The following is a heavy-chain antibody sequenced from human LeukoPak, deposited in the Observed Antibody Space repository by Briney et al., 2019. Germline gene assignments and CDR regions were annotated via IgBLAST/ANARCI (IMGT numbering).Heavy chain of an antibody. CDR1: GGSISSYY. Sequence: SETLSLTCTVSGGSISSYYWSWIRQPPGEGLEWIGYIYYSGSTNYNPSLKSRVTISVDTSKNQSSLKLSSVTAADTAVYYCARHIFWEFYFDHWGQGTLVTVSS. CDR3: ARHIFWEFYFDH. V-gene: IGHV4-59*08. D-gene: IGHD3-10*02. J-gene: IGHJ4*02. CDR2: IYYSGST.